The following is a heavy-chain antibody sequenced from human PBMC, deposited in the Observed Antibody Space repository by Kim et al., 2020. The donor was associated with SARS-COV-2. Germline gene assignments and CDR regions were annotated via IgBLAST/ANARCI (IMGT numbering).Heavy chain of an antibody. J-gene: IGHJ4*02. Sequence: GGSLRLSCEDSGFSVSNYEMNWVRQSPGKGLEWVAYINIGGSSTYYAESVKGRFTISRDDAKSSLFLQMDGLRADDTAVYCCARFYHDYVRYFDYWGQGTLITVSS. CDR1: GFSVSNYE. V-gene: IGHV3-48*03. CDR3: ARFYHDYVRYFDY. CDR2: INIGGSST. D-gene: IGHD4-17*01.